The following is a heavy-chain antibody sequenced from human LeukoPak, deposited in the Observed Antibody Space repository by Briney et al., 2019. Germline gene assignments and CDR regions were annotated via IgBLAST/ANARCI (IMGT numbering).Heavy chain of an antibody. CDR3: ARAAYDFWSGYYGDGMDHFDY. D-gene: IGHD3-3*01. J-gene: IGHJ4*02. V-gene: IGHV4-4*07. CDR2: IYTSGST. CDR1: GGSISSYY. Sequence: SETLSLTCTVSGGSISSYYWSWIRQPAGKGLEWIGRIYTSGSTNYNPSLKSRVTMSVDTSKNQFSLKLSSVTAADTAVYYCARAAYDFWSGYYGDGMDHFDYWGQGTLVTVSS.